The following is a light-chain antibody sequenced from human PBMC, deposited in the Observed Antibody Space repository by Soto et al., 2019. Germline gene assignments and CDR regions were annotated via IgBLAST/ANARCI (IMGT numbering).Light chain of an antibody. CDR2: EVS. V-gene: IGLV2-8*01. J-gene: IGLJ1*01. CDR3: SSYAGSNNFV. CDR1: SSDVAAYDF. Sequence: QSALAQPPSAAGSPRQSVTISCTGTSSDVAAYDFVSWYQQHPGKAPKLMIYEVSKRPSGVPDRFSGSKSGDTASLTVSGLQADDEADYYCSSYAGSNNFVFGTGTKVTVL.